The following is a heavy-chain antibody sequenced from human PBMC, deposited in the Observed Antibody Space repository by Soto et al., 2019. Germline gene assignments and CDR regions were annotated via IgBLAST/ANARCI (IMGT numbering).Heavy chain of an antibody. V-gene: IGHV1-69*01. D-gene: IGHD3-22*01. CDR1: GGLFSSYA. CDR2: FIPVFGTA. J-gene: IGHJ4*02. Sequence: QEQLVQSGAEVKKPGSSGKVSCKDSGGLFSSYAISWVRQAPGQGLEWMGGFIPVFGTAYYAQKFQGRVTITADESTNTAYMELSSLRAEDTAMYYCARGGSGYVWFNEFWGQGSLVTVSS. CDR3: ARGGSGYVWFNEF.